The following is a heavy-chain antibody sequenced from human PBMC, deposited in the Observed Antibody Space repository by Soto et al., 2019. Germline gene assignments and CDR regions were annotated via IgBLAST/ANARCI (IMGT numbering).Heavy chain of an antibody. Sequence: PGGSLRLSCAASGFTFSSYWMHWVRQAPGKGLVWVSRINSDGSSTSYADSVKGRFTISRDNAKNTLYLQMNSLRAEDTAVYYCARDLHYYDFWSGYYGYYGMDVWGQGTTVTVPS. D-gene: IGHD3-3*01. V-gene: IGHV3-74*01. CDR2: INSDGSST. J-gene: IGHJ6*02. CDR3: ARDLHYYDFWSGYYGYYGMDV. CDR1: GFTFSSYW.